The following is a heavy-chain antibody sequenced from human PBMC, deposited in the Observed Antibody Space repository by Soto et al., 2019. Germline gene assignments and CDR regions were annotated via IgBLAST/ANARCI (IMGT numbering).Heavy chain of an antibody. Sequence: HVQLVQSGAEVKKPGASVKVSCKASGYTFTSYAMHWVRQAPGQRLEWMGWINAGNGNTKYSQKFQGRVTITRDTSASTVYMELSSLRSEDTAVYYYSREEISSRWPIDYWGQGTLVTVSS. CDR1: GYTFTSYA. J-gene: IGHJ4*02. V-gene: IGHV1-3*01. CDR2: INAGNGNT. D-gene: IGHD6-19*01. CDR3: SREEISSRWPIDY.